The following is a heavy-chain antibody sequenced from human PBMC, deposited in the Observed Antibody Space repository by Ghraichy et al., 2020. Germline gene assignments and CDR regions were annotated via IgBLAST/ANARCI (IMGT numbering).Heavy chain of an antibody. CDR3: GKDPGIFGDDGYGLDV. CDR1: GFIISYYG. V-gene: IGHV3-30*18. CDR2: MSYDEKKK. D-gene: IGHD4-17*01. J-gene: IGHJ6*02. Sequence: GASLRLSCAAPGFIISYYGIHWVRQSPGKGLEWVAAMSYDEKKKYDADSVKGRFTISRDNSKNTLYLQMDNLRPEDSAVYFCGKDPGIFGDDGYGLDVWGQGTTGTVAS.